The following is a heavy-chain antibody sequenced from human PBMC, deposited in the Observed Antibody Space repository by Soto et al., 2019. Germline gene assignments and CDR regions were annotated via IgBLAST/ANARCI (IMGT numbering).Heavy chain of an antibody. CDR3: ARDIMAGMTPFDY. CDR1: GYTFTSYA. Sequence: ASVKVSCKASGYTFTSYAMHWVRQAPGQRLEWMGWINAGNGNTKYSQKFQGRVTITRDTSASTAYMELSSLRSEDTAVYYCARDIMAGMTPFDYWGQGTLVNVSS. J-gene: IGHJ4*02. V-gene: IGHV1-3*01. CDR2: INAGNGNT.